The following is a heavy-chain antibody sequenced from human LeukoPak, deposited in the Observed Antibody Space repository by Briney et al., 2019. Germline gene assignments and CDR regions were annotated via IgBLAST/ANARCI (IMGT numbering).Heavy chain of an antibody. CDR2: IYHSGST. V-gene: IGHV4-4*02. D-gene: IGHD3-3*01. J-gene: IGHJ3*02. CDR1: GGTICSNYW. CDR3: ARVRLRVDAFDI. Sequence: SETLSLTCAVSGGTICSNYWWSWVRQPPGKGLEWIGEIYHSGSTNYNSSLKSRVTISVDTSKNQFSLKLSSVTAADTAVYYCARVRLRVDAFDIWGQGTMVTVSS.